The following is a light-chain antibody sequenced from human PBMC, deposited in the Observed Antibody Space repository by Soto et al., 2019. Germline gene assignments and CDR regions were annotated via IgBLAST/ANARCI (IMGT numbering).Light chain of an antibody. CDR3: QQYNSYPWS. CDR1: QSISSW. J-gene: IGKJ1*01. Sequence: DTQMTQSPSTLSASVGDRVTITCRASQSISSWLAWYQQKPGKAPNLLIFKASTLESGVPSRFSGSGSETEFTLTISSLQPDDFATYYCQQYNSYPWSFGQGTKVEIK. CDR2: KAS. V-gene: IGKV1-5*03.